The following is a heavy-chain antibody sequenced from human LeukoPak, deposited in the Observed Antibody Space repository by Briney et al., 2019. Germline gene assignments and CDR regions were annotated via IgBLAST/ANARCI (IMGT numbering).Heavy chain of an antibody. J-gene: IGHJ6*02. CDR2: IYYSGST. CDR3: ARALHSGWNYYGMDV. Sequence: SETLSLTCTVSGDSISSYYWSWIRQPPGKGLEWIGYIYYSGSTDYNPSLKSRLTISVDTSKNQFSLRLSSVTAADTAVYYCARALHSGWNYYGMDVWGQGTTVTVSS. D-gene: IGHD6-19*01. V-gene: IGHV4-59*01. CDR1: GDSISSYY.